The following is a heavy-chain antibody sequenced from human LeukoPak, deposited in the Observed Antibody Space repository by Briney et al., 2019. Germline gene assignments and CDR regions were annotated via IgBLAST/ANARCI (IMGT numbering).Heavy chain of an antibody. Sequence: GGSLRLSCAGSGFIFSSYSMNWVRQAPGKGLEWVSYISSSSSTIYYADSVKGRFTISRDNAKNSLYLQMNSLRAEDTAVYYCARVLLHYYYDSSGYSDYWGQGTLVTVSS. D-gene: IGHD3-22*01. V-gene: IGHV3-48*04. CDR1: GFIFSSYS. CDR3: ARVLLHYYYDSSGYSDY. J-gene: IGHJ4*02. CDR2: ISSSSSTI.